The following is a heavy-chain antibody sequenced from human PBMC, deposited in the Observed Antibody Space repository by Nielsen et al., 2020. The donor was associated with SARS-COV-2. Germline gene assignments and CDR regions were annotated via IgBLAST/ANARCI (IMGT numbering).Heavy chain of an antibody. CDR3: ARAPITMIVVVNAFDI. J-gene: IGHJ3*02. V-gene: IGHV4-31*03. CDR2: IYYSGST. CDR1: GGSISSGGYY. D-gene: IGHD3-22*01. Sequence: SETLSLTCTVSGGSISSGGYYWSWIRQHPGKGLEWIGYIYYSGSTYYNPSLKSRVTISLETSKNQFSLKLSSVTAADTAVYYCARAPITMIVVVNAFDIWGQGTMVTVSS.